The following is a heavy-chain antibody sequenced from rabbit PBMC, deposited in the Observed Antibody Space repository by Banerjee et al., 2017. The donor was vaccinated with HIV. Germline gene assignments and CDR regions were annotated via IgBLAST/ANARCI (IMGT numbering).Heavy chain of an antibody. CDR2: IYTGGSGDT. CDR1: GFDFSSSYW. CDR3: ARDLAGVIGWNFNL. J-gene: IGHJ4*01. V-gene: IGHV1S45*01. Sequence: QEQLEESGGDLVKPEGSLTLTCTASGFDFSSSYWICWVRQAPGKGLEWIACIYTGGSGDTHYASWAKGRLTISKTSSTTVTLQMTSLTAADTATYFCARDLAGVIGWNFNLWGPGTLVTVS. D-gene: IGHD4-1*01.